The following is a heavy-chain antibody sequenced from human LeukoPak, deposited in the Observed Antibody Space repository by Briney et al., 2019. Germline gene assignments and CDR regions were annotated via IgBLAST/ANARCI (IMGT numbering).Heavy chain of an antibody. D-gene: IGHD6-13*01. CDR3: AKVWRGAAAFDY. CDR1: GGSFSGYY. J-gene: IGHJ4*02. V-gene: IGHV4-34*01. CDR2: INHSGST. Sequence: SETLSLTCAVYGGSFSGYYWSSIRQPPGKGLEWIGEINHSGSTNYNPSLKSRVTISVDTSKNQFSLKLSSVTAADTAVYYCAKVWRGAAAFDYWGQGTLVTVSS.